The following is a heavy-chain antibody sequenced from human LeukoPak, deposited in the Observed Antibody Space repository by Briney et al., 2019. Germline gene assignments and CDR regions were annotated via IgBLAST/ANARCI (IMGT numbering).Heavy chain of an antibody. J-gene: IGHJ4*02. CDR2: IKPDGSGK. CDR3: SSQPAVLDLDC. CDR1: GFAFSSYW. D-gene: IGHD6-19*01. Sequence: GGSLRLSCAASGFAFSSYWMTWVRQAPGKGLEWVANIKPDGSGKNYVDSVKGRFTISRDNAKNSLYLQMKGLRVEDTAVYYCSSQPAVLDLDCWGQGALVAVSS. V-gene: IGHV3-7*01.